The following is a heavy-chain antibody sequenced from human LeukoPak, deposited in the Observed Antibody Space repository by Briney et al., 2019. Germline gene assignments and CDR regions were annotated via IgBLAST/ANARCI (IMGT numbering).Heavy chain of an antibody. CDR1: GYTFTSYY. CDR2: INPSGGST. CDR3: ARGVYYGSGFYNIQFDY. D-gene: IGHD3-10*01. Sequence: GASVKVSCKASGYTFTSYYMHWVRQAPGQGLEWMGIINPSGGSTSYAQKFQGRVTMTRDTSTSTVYMELSSLRSEDTAVYYCARGVYYGSGFYNIQFDYWGQGTLVTVSS. J-gene: IGHJ4*02. V-gene: IGHV1-46*01.